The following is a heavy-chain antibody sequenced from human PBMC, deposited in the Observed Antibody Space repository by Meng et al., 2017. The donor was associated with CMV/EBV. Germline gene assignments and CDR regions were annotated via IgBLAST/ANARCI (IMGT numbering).Heavy chain of an antibody. CDR1: GFSFSTSW. V-gene: IGHV3-7*01. J-gene: IGHJ3*01. Sequence: GESLKISCSASGFSFSTSWMSWVRQAPGKGLEWVANIKPDGSEKYYLDSVKGRFTISRGTAKSSLFLEMNSLRAEDTAMYYCARTQHLRFDCFNIWGQGTMVTVSS. CDR3: ARTQHLRFDCFNI. CDR2: IKPDGSEK. D-gene: IGHD5-12*01.